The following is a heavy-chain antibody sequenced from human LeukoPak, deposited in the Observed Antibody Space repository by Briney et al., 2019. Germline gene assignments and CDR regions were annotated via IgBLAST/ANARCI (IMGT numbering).Heavy chain of an antibody. Sequence: GGSLRLSCAASGFTFTSYWMSWVRQAPGKGLEWVANIKQDGSEKYYVDSVKGRFTISRDNAKNSLYLQMNSLRAEDTAVYYCARMLSSSSQGYWGQGTLVTVSS. CDR1: GFTFTSYW. D-gene: IGHD6-6*01. CDR2: IKQDGSEK. J-gene: IGHJ4*02. CDR3: ARMLSSSSQGY. V-gene: IGHV3-7*01.